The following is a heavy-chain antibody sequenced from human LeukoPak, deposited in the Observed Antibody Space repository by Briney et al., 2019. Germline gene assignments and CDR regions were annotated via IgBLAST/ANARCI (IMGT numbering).Heavy chain of an antibody. CDR2: INSDGSST. V-gene: IGHV3-74*01. Sequence: GGSLRLSCAASGFTFSSYWMHWVRQAPGKGLVWVSRINSDGSSTSYADSVKGRFTISRDNAKNTLYLQMNSLRAEDTAVSYCASPYYYDSSGYYYSVWGQGTLVSVSS. CDR3: ASPYYYDSSGYYYSV. CDR1: GFTFSSYW. D-gene: IGHD3-22*01. J-gene: IGHJ4*02.